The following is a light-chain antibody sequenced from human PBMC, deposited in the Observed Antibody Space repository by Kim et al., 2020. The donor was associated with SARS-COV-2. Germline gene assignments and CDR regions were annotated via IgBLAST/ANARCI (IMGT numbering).Light chain of an antibody. Sequence: QSVLTQPPSLSGAPGQRVTISCTGSSSNIGAGYDVHWYQHLPGTAPKLLIYGNSDRPSGVPDRFSGSKSGTSASLAITGLQAEDEADYYCQSYDASLSYWVFGGGTQLTVL. V-gene: IGLV1-40*01. CDR3: QSYDASLSYWV. J-gene: IGLJ3*02. CDR2: GNS. CDR1: SSNIGAGYD.